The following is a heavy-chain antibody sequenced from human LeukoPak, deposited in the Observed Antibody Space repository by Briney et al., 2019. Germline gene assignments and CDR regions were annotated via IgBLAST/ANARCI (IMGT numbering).Heavy chain of an antibody. CDR1: RFTFANYA. CDR2: ISYDGSNK. J-gene: IGHJ2*01. CDR3: ARGYYHGSGWDFDL. D-gene: IGHD3-22*01. Sequence: GGSLRLSCAASRFTFANYAMSWVRQAPGKGLEWVTLISYDGSNKYYADSVKGRFTISRDNSKNTLYLQMNSLRAGDTAVYYCARGYYHGSGWDFDLWGRGTLVTVSS. V-gene: IGHV3-30*03.